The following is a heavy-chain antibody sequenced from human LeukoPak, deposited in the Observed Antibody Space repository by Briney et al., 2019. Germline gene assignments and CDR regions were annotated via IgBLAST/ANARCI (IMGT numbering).Heavy chain of an antibody. J-gene: IGHJ5*02. V-gene: IGHV4-38-2*01. D-gene: IGHD6-13*01. CDR3: ARAPWKQLSTGYNWFDP. CDR2: IYHSGST. CDR1: GYSISSGYY. Sequence: SETLSLTCAVSGYSISSGYYWGWIRQPPGKGLEWIGSIYHSGSTYHNPSLKSRVTISVDTSKNHFSLRLSSVTAADTAVYYCARAPWKQLSTGYNWFDPWGQGTLVTVSS.